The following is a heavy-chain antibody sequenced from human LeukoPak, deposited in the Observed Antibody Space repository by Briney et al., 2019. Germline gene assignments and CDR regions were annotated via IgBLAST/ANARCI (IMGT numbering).Heavy chain of an antibody. CDR1: GGSISSSY. CDR2: ISYSGST. J-gene: IGHJ4*02. CDR3: ARADCSTTSCYTPDF. V-gene: IGHV4-59*01. Sequence: SETLSLTCTVSGGSISSSYWTWIRQPPGKRLEWIGYISYSGSTNYNPSLKSRVTISIDTSKNQFSLKLNSVTAADTAVYYCARADCSTTSCYTPDFWGQGTLVTVSS. D-gene: IGHD2-2*02.